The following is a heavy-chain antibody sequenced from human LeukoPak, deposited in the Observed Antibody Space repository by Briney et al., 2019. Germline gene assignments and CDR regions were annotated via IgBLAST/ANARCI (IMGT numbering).Heavy chain of an antibody. V-gene: IGHV1-8*01. J-gene: IGHJ5*02. CDR3: ARGINYDSSGYYYPYGWFDP. D-gene: IGHD3-22*01. CDR2: MNPNSGNT. CDR1: GYTFTSYD. Sequence: ASVKVSCKASGYTFTSYDINWVRQATGQGLEWMGWMNPNSGNTGYAQKFQGRVTMTRNTSISTAYMELSSLRSEDTAVYYCARGINYDSSGYYYPYGWFDPWGQGTLVTVSS.